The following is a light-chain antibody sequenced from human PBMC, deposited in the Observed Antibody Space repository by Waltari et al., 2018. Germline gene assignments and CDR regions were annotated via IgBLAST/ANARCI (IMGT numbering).Light chain of an antibody. CDR2: DAS. V-gene: IGKV3-11*01. Sequence: EIVLTQSPATLSLSPGERATLSCRASQSISSYLAWYQQKPGQAPRLLIFDASNRATGTPAMFSGSGSGTDFTLTISSLEAEDFAVYYCQQRSKWSLTFGGGTKVEIK. CDR3: QQRSKWSLT. J-gene: IGKJ4*01. CDR1: QSISSY.